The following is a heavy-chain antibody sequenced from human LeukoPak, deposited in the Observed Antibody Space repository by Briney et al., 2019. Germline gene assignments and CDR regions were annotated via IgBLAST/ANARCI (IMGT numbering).Heavy chain of an antibody. CDR1: GYIFSSYD. CDR3: ARGDWFDP. J-gene: IGHJ5*02. V-gene: IGHV1-18*01. Sequence: GASVKVSCKASGYIFSSYDINWVRQAPGQELEWIGWVSGYNGNTNYAQKFEGRVAMTTDTSTSTAYMELRGLRSEDTAVYYCARGDWFDPWGQGTLVTVSS. D-gene: IGHD2-21*01. CDR2: VSGYNGNT.